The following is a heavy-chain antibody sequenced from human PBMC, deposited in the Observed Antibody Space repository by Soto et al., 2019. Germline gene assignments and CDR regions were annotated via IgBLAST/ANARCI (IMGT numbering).Heavy chain of an antibody. CDR1: GFTVSTKY. CDR2: IYSGSST. V-gene: IGHV3-66*01. J-gene: IGHJ4*02. Sequence: GGSLRLSCAASGFTVSTKYMSWVRQAPGKGLEWVSVIYSGSSTFYADSVRGRITISRDNSKNTVNLQMNSLRAEDTAVYYCARDPWAADYWGQGTLVTVSS. D-gene: IGHD3-16*01. CDR3: ARDPWAADY.